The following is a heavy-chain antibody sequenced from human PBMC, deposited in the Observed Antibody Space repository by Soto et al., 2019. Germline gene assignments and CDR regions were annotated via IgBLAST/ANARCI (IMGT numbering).Heavy chain of an antibody. J-gene: IGHJ6*02. CDR2: INNSGST. D-gene: IGHD3-10*01. Sequence: QVQLQESGPGLVKPSETLSLTCTVSGGSISSYYWSWIPRPPGKGLEWIGYINNSGSTHSNPSLRSRVTISVDTSKNQFSLKLSSVTAADTGIYYCARARITMVREVIKYNMDVWGQGTTVIVSS. CDR1: GGSISSYY. CDR3: ARARITMVREVIKYNMDV. V-gene: IGHV4-59*01.